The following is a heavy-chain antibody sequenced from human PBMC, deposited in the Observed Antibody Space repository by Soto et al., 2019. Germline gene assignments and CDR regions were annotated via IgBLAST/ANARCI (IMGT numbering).Heavy chain of an antibody. CDR1: GYTFTGYY. V-gene: IGHV1-2*02. D-gene: IGHD5-18*01. CDR2: INPNSGGT. Sequence: ASVKVSFKASGYTFTGYYMHWLRQAPGQGLEWMGWINPNSGGTNYAQKFQGRVTMTRGTSISTAYMELSRLRSDDTAVYYCARAYTAMVTFVDYWGQGTLVTVSS. CDR3: ARAYTAMVTFVDY. J-gene: IGHJ4*02.